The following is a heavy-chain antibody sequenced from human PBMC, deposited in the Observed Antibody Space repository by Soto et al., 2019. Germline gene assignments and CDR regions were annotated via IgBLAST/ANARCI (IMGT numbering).Heavy chain of an antibody. CDR3: ARAWTYCSGGSCFHFDY. Sequence: QVQLQESGPGLVKPSETLSLTCTVSGGSISSYYWSWIRQPPGKGLEWIGYIYYSGSTNYNPSLTSRVTISVDTSKNQFSLKLSSVTDADTAVYYCARAWTYCSGGSCFHFDYWGQGTLVTVSS. D-gene: IGHD2-15*01. CDR2: IYYSGST. J-gene: IGHJ4*02. V-gene: IGHV4-59*01. CDR1: GGSISSYY.